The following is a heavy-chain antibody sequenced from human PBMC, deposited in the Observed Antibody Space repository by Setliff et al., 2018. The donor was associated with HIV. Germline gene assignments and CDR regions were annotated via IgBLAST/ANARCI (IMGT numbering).Heavy chain of an antibody. D-gene: IGHD3-22*01. J-gene: IGHJ3*01. CDR2: TYTSGSA. Sequence: PSETLSLTCNVSGGSISSGTYYWSWIRQPAGKGLEWTGHTYTSGSANYNPSLKSRVTISVDTSKNQLSLKLSSVTAADTAVYFCARASLYYFDSTGHLFRALENRGPNGYGFDVWGQGTMVT. V-gene: IGHV4-61*09. CDR3: ARASLYYFDSTGHLFRALENRGPNGYGFDV. CDR1: GGSISSGTYY.